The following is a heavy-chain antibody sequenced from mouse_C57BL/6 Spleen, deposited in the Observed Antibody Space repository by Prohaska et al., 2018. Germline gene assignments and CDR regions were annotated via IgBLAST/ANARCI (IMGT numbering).Heavy chain of an antibody. CDR2: INPNNGGT. CDR3: ARGDYYGSSYRDAMDY. Sequence: HGKSLEWIGDINPNNGGTSYNQKFKGKATLTVDKSSSTAYMELRSLTSEDSAVYYCARGDYYGSSYRDAMDYWGQGTSVTVSS. D-gene: IGHD1-1*01. V-gene: IGHV1-26*01. J-gene: IGHJ4*01.